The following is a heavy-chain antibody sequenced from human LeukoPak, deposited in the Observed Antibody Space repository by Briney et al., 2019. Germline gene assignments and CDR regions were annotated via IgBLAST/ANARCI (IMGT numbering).Heavy chain of an antibody. D-gene: IGHD6-13*01. CDR3: ARGKQQLAVGSYYYYYYMDV. Sequence: PGGSLRLSCAASGFTFSSYTMNWVRQAPGKGLEWVSYISSSGGTIYYADSVKGRVIVSRDNAKDSLYLQMNSLRAEDTAVYYCARGKQQLAVGSYYYYYYMDVWGKGTTVTVSS. CDR1: GFTFSSYT. J-gene: IGHJ6*03. V-gene: IGHV3-48*04. CDR2: ISSSGGTI.